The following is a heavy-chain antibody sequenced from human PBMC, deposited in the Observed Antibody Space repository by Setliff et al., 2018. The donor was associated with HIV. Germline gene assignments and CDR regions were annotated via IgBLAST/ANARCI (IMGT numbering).Heavy chain of an antibody. Sequence: SVKVSCKASGGTFSSYAISWVRQAPGQGLEWMGGIIPISGTVNYTQKFWGRVTITTHESTSTAYMELSSLRSEDTAVYYCARDFGGYCSSMSCPGLFDPWGQGTLVTSPQ. J-gene: IGHJ5*02. CDR2: IIPISGTV. D-gene: IGHD2-2*01. V-gene: IGHV1-69*05. CDR3: ARDFGGYCSSMSCPGLFDP. CDR1: GGTFSSYA.